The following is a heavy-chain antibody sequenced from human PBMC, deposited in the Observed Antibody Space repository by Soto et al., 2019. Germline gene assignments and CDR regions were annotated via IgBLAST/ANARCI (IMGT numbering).Heavy chain of an antibody. D-gene: IGHD3-22*01. CDR3: ARGGYYDSSGSRNYHYYGMNV. CDR1: GYTFTSYG. V-gene: IGHV1-18*01. CDR2: ISPYDGYT. J-gene: IGHJ6*02. Sequence: QVQLVQSGAEVKKPGASVKVSCKASGYTFTSYGINWVRQAPGQGLEWLGWISPYDGYTNYAQILQGRVYMTTDTDTKAAYMELRSLRSDDPDMYYCARGGYYDSSGSRNYHYYGMNVWGQGTTVTVSS.